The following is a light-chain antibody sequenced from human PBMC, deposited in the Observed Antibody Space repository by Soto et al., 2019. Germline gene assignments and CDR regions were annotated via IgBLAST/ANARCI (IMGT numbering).Light chain of an antibody. CDR1: QSVSSN. V-gene: IGKV3-15*01. J-gene: IGKJ1*01. Sequence: EIVMTQSPATLSVSPGERVTLSCRASQSVSSNLAWYQQKPGQAPRLLIYGASTRATGIPARFSGGGSETECTLTISSLPSEDFAVYYCQQYHNWPPRTFGQGTKVEIK. CDR3: QQYHNWPPRT. CDR2: GAS.